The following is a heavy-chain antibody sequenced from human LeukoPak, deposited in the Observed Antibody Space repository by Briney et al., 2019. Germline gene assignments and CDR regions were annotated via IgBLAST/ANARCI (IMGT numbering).Heavy chain of an antibody. J-gene: IGHJ4*02. D-gene: IGHD5-18*01. V-gene: IGHV4-59*12. CDR2: IYYSGST. Sequence: SSETLSLTCTVSGGSISSYYWSWIRQPPGKGLEWIGYIYYSGSTNYNPSLKSRVTISVDTSKSQFSLKLSSVTAADTAVYYCARERGYSYVGGTLDYWGQGTLVTVSS. CDR1: GGSISSYY. CDR3: ARERGYSYVGGTLDY.